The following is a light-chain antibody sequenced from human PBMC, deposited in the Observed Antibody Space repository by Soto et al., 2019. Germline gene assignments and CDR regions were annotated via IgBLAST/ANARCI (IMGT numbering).Light chain of an antibody. CDR1: SSDVGSYNL. V-gene: IGLV2-23*02. J-gene: IGLJ7*01. CDR2: EVS. CDR3: CSYAGSSTFAV. Sequence: QSALTQPASVSGSPGQSITISCTGTSSDVGSYNLVSWYQQHPGKAPKPMIYEVSKRPSGVSNRFSGSKSGNTASLTISGLQAEDEADYYCCSYAGSSTFAVFGGGTQLTVL.